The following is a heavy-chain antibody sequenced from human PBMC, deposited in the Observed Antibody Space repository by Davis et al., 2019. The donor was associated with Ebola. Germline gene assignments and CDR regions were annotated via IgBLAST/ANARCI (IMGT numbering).Heavy chain of an antibody. Sequence: SETLSLTCSVSGGSISRYFWSWMRQPPGKGLEWIGYIYYSESSNYNPSLKSRVTISVDTSKNHFSLKLSSVTAADTAVYYCARDRYRGSWYVADAFDIWSQGTKVTVSS. V-gene: IGHV4-59*01. J-gene: IGHJ3*02. CDR2: IYYSESS. CDR1: GGSISRYF. D-gene: IGHD6-13*01. CDR3: ARDRYRGSWYVADAFDI.